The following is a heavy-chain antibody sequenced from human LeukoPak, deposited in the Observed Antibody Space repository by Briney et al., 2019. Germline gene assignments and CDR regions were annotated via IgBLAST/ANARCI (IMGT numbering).Heavy chain of an antibody. CDR2: IHPSGST. V-gene: IGHV4-34*01. D-gene: IGHD1-26*01. J-gene: IGHJ4*02. CDR3: ARGLDTYKSGVD. CDR1: GGSFSGFY. Sequence: SETLSLTCGVYGGSFSGFYCTWIRQPPGKGLGWIGEIHPSGSTNYSPSLVSRVTMSLDTSKNQFSLKLTSVTAADTAVYFCARGLDTYKSGVDWGQGTLVTVSS.